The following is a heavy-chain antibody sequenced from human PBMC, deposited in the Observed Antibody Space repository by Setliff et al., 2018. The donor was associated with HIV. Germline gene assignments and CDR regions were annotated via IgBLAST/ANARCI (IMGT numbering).Heavy chain of an antibody. CDR3: AQEERDAYNYWFDP. CDR2: INHSGST. D-gene: IGHD1-1*01. J-gene: IGHJ5*02. CDR1: GGSFNGYS. Sequence: SETLSLTCAVYGGSFNGYSWTWIRQPPGKGLEWIGGINHSGSTNYNPSLKSRVTISVDTSKNQFSLNLSSVTAADTAVYYCAQEERDAYNYWFDPWGEGTLVTVSS. V-gene: IGHV4-34*01.